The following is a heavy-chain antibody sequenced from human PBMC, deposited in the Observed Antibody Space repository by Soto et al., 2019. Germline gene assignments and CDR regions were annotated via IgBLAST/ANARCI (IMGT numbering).Heavy chain of an antibody. CDR3: ARAESIAAPVGWFDP. CDR2: ISAYNGNT. Sequence: VKVSCKASGYTFTSYGISWVRQAPGQGLEWMGWISAYNGNTNYAQKLQGRVTMTTDTSTSTAYMELRSLRSDDTAVYYCARAESIAAPVGWFDPWGQGTLVTVSS. V-gene: IGHV1-18*04. J-gene: IGHJ5*02. CDR1: GYTFTSYG. D-gene: IGHD6-6*01.